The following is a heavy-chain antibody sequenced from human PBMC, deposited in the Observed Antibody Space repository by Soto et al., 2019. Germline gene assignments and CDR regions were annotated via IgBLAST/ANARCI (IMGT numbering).Heavy chain of an antibody. Sequence: GXSVKVSCEASVYSFTRYNVHWVRQAPGQGLEWMAIINPSGGTTYYVQKFEGRVTLTTDTSTSTVYMELSSLRSDDTAVYYCARVRGGGSEYFFDYWVQGPLVTVSS. D-gene: IGHD2-15*01. V-gene: IGHV1-46*01. J-gene: IGHJ4*02. CDR1: VYSFTRYN. CDR3: ARVRGGGSEYFFDY. CDR2: INPSGGTT.